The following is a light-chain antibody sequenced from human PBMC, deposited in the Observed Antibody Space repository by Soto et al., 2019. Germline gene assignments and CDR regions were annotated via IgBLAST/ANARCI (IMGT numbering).Light chain of an antibody. CDR3: QQYNSYPYT. CDR1: QSISSW. CDR2: KAS. V-gene: IGKV1-5*03. Sequence: DIQMTQSPSTLSASVGDRVTITCRASQSISSWLAWYQQKPGKAPKLLIYKASSLESGVPSRFSGSGSGTEFTLTISNLQPDDFATYYCQQYNSYPYTFGQGTKVEIK. J-gene: IGKJ2*01.